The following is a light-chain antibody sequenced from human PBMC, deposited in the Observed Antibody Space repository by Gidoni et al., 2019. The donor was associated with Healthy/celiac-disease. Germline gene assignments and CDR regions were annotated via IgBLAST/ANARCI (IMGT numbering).Light chain of an antibody. Sequence: QSVLTQPPSVSGAPGQRVTISCTGSSSTIRAGYDVHWYHQLPGTAPKRRIYGNSNWPSGVPDRLSGSKAGTSASLAITGLQAEDEADYYCQSYDSSLSGSLNWVFGGGTKLTVL. CDR3: QSYDSSLSGSLNWV. J-gene: IGLJ3*02. CDR1: SSTIRAGYD. CDR2: GNS. V-gene: IGLV1-40*01.